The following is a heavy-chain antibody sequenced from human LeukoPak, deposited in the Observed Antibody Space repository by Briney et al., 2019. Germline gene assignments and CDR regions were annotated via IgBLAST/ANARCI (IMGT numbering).Heavy chain of an antibody. J-gene: IGHJ4*02. D-gene: IGHD5-18*01. CDR2: ISSNGGST. CDR1: GFTFSSYS. V-gene: IGHV3-64*01. CDR3: ASSRGIQLGFDY. Sequence: GGSLRLSCAASGFTFSSYSMNWVRQAPGKGLEYVSAISSNGGSTYYANSVKGRFTISRDNSKNTLYLQMGSLRAEDMAVYYCASSRGIQLGFDYWGQGTLVTVSS.